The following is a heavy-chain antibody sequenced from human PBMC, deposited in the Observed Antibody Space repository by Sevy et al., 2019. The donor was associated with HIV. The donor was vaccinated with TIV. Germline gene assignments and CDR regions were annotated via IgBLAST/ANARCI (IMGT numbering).Heavy chain of an antibody. CDR1: GFTFINYA. Sequence: GGSLRLSCAASGFTFINYAMTWVRQAPGKGLEWVSGIYPNGDVTFYAESVKGRFIISRDSSKNTLFLQMNSLRAEDTAVYYCAKDFCRTDNCADLFDYWGQGTLVTVYS. D-gene: IGHD1-20*01. J-gene: IGHJ4*02. CDR2: IYPNGDVT. V-gene: IGHV3-23*01. CDR3: AKDFCRTDNCADLFDY.